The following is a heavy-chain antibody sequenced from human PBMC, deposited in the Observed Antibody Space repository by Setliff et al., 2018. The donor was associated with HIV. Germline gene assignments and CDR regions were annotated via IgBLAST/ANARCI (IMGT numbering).Heavy chain of an antibody. V-gene: IGHV4-61*01. J-gene: IGHJ4*02. D-gene: IGHD6-13*01. CDR3: ARESPSSSWFYFDF. Sequence: SGTLSLTCTVSGDSVSSRSYYWSWIRQPPGKGLEWIGYIYYSGSTNYNPSLKSRVTVSVDTSKNQFSLKLGSVTAADTAVYYCARESPSSSWFYFDFWGQGTLVTVSS. CDR1: GDSVSSRSYY. CDR2: IYYSGST.